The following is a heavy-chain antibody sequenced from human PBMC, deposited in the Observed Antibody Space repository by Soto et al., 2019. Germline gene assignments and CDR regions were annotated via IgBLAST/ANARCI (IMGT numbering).Heavy chain of an antibody. Sequence: GGSLRLSCAASGFAFSSYAMHWVRQAPGKGLEWVAVISYDGSNKYYADSVKGRFTISRDNSKNTLYLQMNSLRAEDTAVYYCAAPRRDGYNFDYFGDWGQGTLVTVSS. D-gene: IGHD5-12*01. CDR3: AAPRRDGYNFDYFGD. J-gene: IGHJ4*02. CDR1: GFAFSSYA. V-gene: IGHV3-30-3*01. CDR2: ISYDGSNK.